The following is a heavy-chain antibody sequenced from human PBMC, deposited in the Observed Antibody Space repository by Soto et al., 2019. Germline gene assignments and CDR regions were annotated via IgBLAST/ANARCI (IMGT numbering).Heavy chain of an antibody. Sequence: EVQLVESGGGLVQPGRSLRLSCAASGFTFDDYAMHWVRQAPGKGLEWVSGISWNSGSIDYADSVKGRLTISRDNAYSCRCLLITFLRAENETDQYRLKAVRADRGSYTLGSFLYGVDVWGQVTTDSLSS. CDR3: LKAVRADRGSYTLGSFLYGVDV. CDR2: ISWNSGSI. V-gene: IGHV3-9*01. D-gene: IGHD2-2*02. CDR1: GFTFDDYA. J-gene: IGHJ6*02.